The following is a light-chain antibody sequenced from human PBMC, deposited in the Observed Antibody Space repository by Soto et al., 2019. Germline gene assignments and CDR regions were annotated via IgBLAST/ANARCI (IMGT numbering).Light chain of an antibody. CDR2: AAS. CDR1: QTISTY. J-gene: IGKJ2*01. CDR3: EQSLGIPYN. Sequence: DIQMTQSPSSLSASVGDRVTITCRASQTISTYLNWYQQKPGKAPNLVIYAASSLQNGVPSSFSGSGSGADFTLTISTLQPEDFATYYCEQSLGIPYNFGQGTKLEIK. V-gene: IGKV1-39*01.